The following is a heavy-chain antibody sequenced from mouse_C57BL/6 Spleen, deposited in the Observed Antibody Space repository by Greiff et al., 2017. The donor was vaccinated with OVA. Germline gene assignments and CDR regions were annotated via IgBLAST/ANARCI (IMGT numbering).Heavy chain of an antibody. CDR2: IDPSDSYT. J-gene: IGHJ2*01. V-gene: IGHV1-50*01. Sequence: QVQLQQSGAELVKPGASVKLSCKASGYTFTSYWMQWVKQRPGQGLEWIGEIDPSDSYTNYNQKFKGKATLTVDTSSSTAYMQLSSLTSEDSAVYYCARYYGSSWVDYWGQGTTLTVSS. CDR1: GYTFTSYW. D-gene: IGHD1-1*01. CDR3: ARYYGSSWVDY.